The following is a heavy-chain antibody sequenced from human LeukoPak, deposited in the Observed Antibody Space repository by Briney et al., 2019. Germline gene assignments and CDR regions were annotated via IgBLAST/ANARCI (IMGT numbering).Heavy chain of an antibody. CDR3: ATGRYYYDSSGLGSVDY. D-gene: IGHD3-22*01. J-gene: IGHJ4*02. Sequence: ASVKVSCKVSGYTLTELSMHWVRQAPGKGLGWMGGFDPEDGETIYAQKFQGRVIMTEDTSTDTAYMELSSLRSEDTAVYYCATGRYYYDSSGLGSVDYWGQGTLVTVSS. V-gene: IGHV1-24*01. CDR2: FDPEDGET. CDR1: GYTLTELS.